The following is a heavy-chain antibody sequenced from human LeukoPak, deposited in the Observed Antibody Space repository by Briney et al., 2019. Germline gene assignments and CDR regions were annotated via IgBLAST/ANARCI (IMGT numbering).Heavy chain of an antibody. Sequence: GGSLRLSCAASGFTFSSYSMNWVRQAPGKGLEWVSAISGSGGSTYYADSVKGRFTISRDNSKNTLYLQMNSLRAEDTAVYYCAKVQYPFITMIVAYFDYWGQGTLVTVSS. J-gene: IGHJ4*02. V-gene: IGHV3-23*01. CDR2: ISGSGGST. CDR1: GFTFSSYS. CDR3: AKVQYPFITMIVAYFDY. D-gene: IGHD3-22*01.